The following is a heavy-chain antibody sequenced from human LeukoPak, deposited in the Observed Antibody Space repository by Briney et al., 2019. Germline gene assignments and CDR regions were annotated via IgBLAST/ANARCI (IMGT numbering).Heavy chain of an antibody. CDR3: ARDRGTWNDDGFNY. CDR1: GYSISSGHY. J-gene: IGHJ4*02. D-gene: IGHD1-1*01. Sequence: SETLSLTCKVYGYSISSGHYWAWIRQSPGKGLEWIGSIYHSGSTYYNLFLKSRVAISVDTSKNQFSLKLSSVTAADTAVYYCARDRGTWNDDGFNYWGQGTLVTVSS. CDR2: IYHSGST. V-gene: IGHV4-38-2*02.